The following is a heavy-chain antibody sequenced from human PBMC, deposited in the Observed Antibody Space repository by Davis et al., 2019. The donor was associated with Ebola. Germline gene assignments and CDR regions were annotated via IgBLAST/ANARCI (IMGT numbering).Heavy chain of an antibody. J-gene: IGHJ5*02. CDR1: GYTFTSYG. V-gene: IGHV1-18*01. Sequence: ASVKVSCKASGYTFTSYGISWLRQAPGQGLEWMGWISAYNGNTNYAQKLQGRVTMTTDTSTSTAYMELRSLRSDDTAVYYCARFSSGHPNNWFDPWGQGTLVTVSS. CDR2: ISAYNGNT. D-gene: IGHD6-19*01. CDR3: ARFSSGHPNNWFDP.